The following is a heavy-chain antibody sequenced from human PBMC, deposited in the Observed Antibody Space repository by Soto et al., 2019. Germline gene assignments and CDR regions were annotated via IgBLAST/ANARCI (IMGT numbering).Heavy chain of an antibody. CDR1: GYTFTSYD. D-gene: IGHD3-3*01. Sequence: ASVKVSCKASGYTFTSYDINWVRQATGQGLEWMGWMNPNSGNTGYAQKFQGRVTMTRNTSISTAYMELSSLRSEDTAVYYCARVFSITIFGVVIPPYYYYYMDVWGKGTTVTVSS. CDR2: MNPNSGNT. J-gene: IGHJ6*03. V-gene: IGHV1-8*01. CDR3: ARVFSITIFGVVIPPYYYYYMDV.